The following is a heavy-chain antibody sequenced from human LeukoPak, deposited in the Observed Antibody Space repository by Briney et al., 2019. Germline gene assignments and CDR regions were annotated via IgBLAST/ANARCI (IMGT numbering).Heavy chain of an antibody. V-gene: IGHV1-2*02. CDR3: ARDLRDIAAAGGNWFDP. J-gene: IGHJ5*02. CDR1: GYAFTGYY. Sequence: ASVKVSCKASGYAFTGYYMHWVRQAPGQGLEWMEWINPNSGGTNYAQKFQGRVTMTRDTSISTAYMELSRLRSDDTAVYYCARDLRDIAAAGGNWFDPWGQGTLVTVSS. CDR2: INPNSGGT. D-gene: IGHD6-13*01.